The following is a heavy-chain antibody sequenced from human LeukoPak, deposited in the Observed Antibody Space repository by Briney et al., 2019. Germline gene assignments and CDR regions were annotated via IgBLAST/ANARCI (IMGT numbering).Heavy chain of an antibody. J-gene: IGHJ3*02. CDR1: GYSISGGYY. V-gene: IGHV4-38-2*01. D-gene: IGHD2-2*01. CDR3: ARAACSSTSCYALGAFDI. Sequence: SETLSLTCAVSGYSISGGYYWGWIRQPPGKGLEWIGSIYHSGSTYYNPSLKSRVTISVDTSKNQFSLKLSSVTAADTAVYYCARAACSSTSCYALGAFDIWGQGTMVTVSS. CDR2: IYHSGST.